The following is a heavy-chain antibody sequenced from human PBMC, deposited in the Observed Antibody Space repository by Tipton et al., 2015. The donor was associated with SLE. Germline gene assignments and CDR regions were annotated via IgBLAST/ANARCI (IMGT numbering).Heavy chain of an antibody. Sequence: LRLSCTVSGGSISSSSYYWGWIRQPPGKGLEWIGSIYYSGSTYYNPSLKSRVTISVDTSKNQFSLKLSSVTAADTAVYYCARGWVAAAGTVWFDPWGQGTLVTVSS. J-gene: IGHJ5*02. D-gene: IGHD6-13*01. V-gene: IGHV4-39*01. CDR3: ARGWVAAAGTVWFDP. CDR1: GGSISSSSYY. CDR2: IYYSGST.